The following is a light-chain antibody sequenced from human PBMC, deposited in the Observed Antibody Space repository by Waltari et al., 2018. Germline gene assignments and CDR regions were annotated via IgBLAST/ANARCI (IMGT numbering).Light chain of an antibody. CDR1: QSVGTY. CDR3: QQRSNWTPHT. J-gene: IGKJ2*01. Sequence: EVVLTQSPATLSLSPGETATLSCRASQSVGTYLAWYQQKPGQAPRLLIYDASNRATGIPDRVRGSGSGTDFTLTISSLEAEDFAVYYCQQRSNWTPHTFGQGARLEIK. CDR2: DAS. V-gene: IGKV3-11*01.